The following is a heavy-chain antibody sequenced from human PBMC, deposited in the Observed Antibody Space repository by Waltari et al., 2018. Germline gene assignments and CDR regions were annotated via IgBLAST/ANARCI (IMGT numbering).Heavy chain of an antibody. J-gene: IGHJ6*03. CDR3: ARVVAPYDSSGYYGYYYYYYMDV. CDR2: ISHSGST. Sequence: QVQLQESGPGLVKPSETLSLTCTVSGYSISSGYYWGWIRQPPGKGLEWIGSISHSGSTYYNPSLKSRVTISVDTSKNQFSLKLSSVTAADTAVYYCARVVAPYDSSGYYGYYYYYYMDVWGKGTTVTVSS. CDR1: GYSISSGYY. D-gene: IGHD3-22*01. V-gene: IGHV4-38-2*02.